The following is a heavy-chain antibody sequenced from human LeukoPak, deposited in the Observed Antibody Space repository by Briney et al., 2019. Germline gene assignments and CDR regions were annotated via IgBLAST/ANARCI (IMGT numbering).Heavy chain of an antibody. CDR3: ASELGTLHPLRKFDY. J-gene: IGHJ4*02. CDR2: INPNDGDT. V-gene: IGHV1-2*02. Sequence: ASVKVSCKTSGYTFTDYFVHWVRQAPGQGLEWMGCINPNDGDTNLAQNFRGRVTITRDTSISTAYMELSRLRSDDTAVYYCASELGTLHPLRKFDYWGQGTLLTVSS. CDR1: GYTFTDYF. D-gene: IGHD3-16*01.